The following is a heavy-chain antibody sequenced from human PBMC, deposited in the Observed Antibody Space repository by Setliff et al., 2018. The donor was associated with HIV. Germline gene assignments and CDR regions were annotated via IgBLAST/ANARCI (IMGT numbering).Heavy chain of an antibody. CDR3: TTPTIFGVVFDY. D-gene: IGHD3-3*02. Sequence: GGSLRLSCAASGFTFSNAWMSWVRQAPGKGLEWVGRFKSKTDGGTTDYAAPVKGRFIISRDDSKNTLYLQMDSLKIEDTGLYYCTTPTIFGVVFDYWGQGALVTVSS. V-gene: IGHV3-15*01. CDR1: GFTFSNAW. CDR2: FKSKTDGGTT. J-gene: IGHJ4*02.